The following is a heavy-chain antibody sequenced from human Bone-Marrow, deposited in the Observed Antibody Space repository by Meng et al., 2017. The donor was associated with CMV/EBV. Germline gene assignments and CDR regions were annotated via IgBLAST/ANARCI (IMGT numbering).Heavy chain of an antibody. CDR3: ASPNDYGDHFDY. J-gene: IGHJ4*02. CDR2: LIPILGIA. CDR1: GGPFSSYT. D-gene: IGHD4-17*01. Sequence: CKASGGPFSSYTISWVRQAPGQGLEWMGRLIPILGIANYAQKFQGRVTITADKSTSTAYMELSSLRSEDTAVYHCASPNDYGDHFDYWGQGTLVTVSS. V-gene: IGHV1-69*02.